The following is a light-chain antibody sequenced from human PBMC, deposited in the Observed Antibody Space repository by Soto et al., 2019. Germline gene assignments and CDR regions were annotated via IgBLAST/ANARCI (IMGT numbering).Light chain of an antibody. J-gene: IGKJ3*01. V-gene: IGKV1-33*01. Sequence: DIQITQSPSSLSASVGDRVTNTCQASQDIRNHLNWYQQKPGKAPKLLIYDASNLEPVVPSRFRRSASRTGFTITTNSLQPEDIATYYCQQYDNLPLFGPWTKVDIK. CDR1: QDIRNH. CDR3: QQYDNLPL. CDR2: DAS.